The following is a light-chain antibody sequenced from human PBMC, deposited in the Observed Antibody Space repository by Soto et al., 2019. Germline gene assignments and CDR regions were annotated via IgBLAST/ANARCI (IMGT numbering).Light chain of an antibody. J-gene: IGKJ1*01. Sequence: EIVMTQSPATLSVSPGERATLSCRASQSVRSNLAWYQQKPGQAPWLLIYGASTRATGVPARFSASGSGTEFTLTISSLQSEDFAVYYCQQYDYWWTFGQGTKVEI. CDR3: QQYDYWWT. CDR2: GAS. V-gene: IGKV3-15*01. CDR1: QSVRSN.